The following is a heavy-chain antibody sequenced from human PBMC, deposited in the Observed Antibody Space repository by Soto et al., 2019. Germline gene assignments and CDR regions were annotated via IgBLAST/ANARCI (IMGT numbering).Heavy chain of an antibody. J-gene: IGHJ3*02. D-gene: IGHD4-17*01. V-gene: IGHV3-21*01. CDR2: ISSSSSYI. CDR3: ASGRYGDYVLDAFDI. CDR1: GFTFSSYS. Sequence: GGSLRLSCAASGFTFSSYSMNWVRQAPGKGLEWVSSISSSSSYIYYADSVKGRFTISRDNAKNSLFLQMNSLRAEDTAVYYCASGRYGDYVLDAFDIWGQGTMVTVSS.